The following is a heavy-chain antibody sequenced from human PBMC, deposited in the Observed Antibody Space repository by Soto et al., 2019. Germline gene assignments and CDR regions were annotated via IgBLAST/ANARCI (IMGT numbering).Heavy chain of an antibody. D-gene: IGHD2-21*02. J-gene: IGHJ5*02. V-gene: IGHV4-30-4*01. CDR1: GASIKSTDYY. CDR3: VRTAREGAVAPHWFDR. Sequence: SETLSLTCTVSGASIKSTDYYWSWIRRAPGKGLEWIGYAYYTGSTYYNPSLMSRLTISVDTSKNQFSLKLTSVTAAETAVYYCVRTAREGAVAPHWFDRWGQGTQVTVSS. CDR2: AYYTGST.